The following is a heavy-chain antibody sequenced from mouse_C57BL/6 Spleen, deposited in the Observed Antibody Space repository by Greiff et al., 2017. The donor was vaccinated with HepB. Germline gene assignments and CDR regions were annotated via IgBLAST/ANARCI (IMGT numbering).Heavy chain of an antibody. CDR2: IYPGDGDT. CDR1: GYAFSSSW. Sequence: VQLQQSGPELVKPGASVKISCKASGYAFSSSWMNWVKQRPGKGLEWIGRIYPGDGDTNYNGKFKGKATLTADKSSSTAYMQLSSLTSEDSAVYFCARSLFITTVVAMDYWGQGTSVTVSS. D-gene: IGHD1-1*01. CDR3: ARSLFITTVVAMDY. V-gene: IGHV1-82*01. J-gene: IGHJ4*01.